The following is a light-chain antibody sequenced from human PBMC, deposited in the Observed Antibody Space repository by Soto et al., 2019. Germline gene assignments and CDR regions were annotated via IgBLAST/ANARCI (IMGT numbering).Light chain of an antibody. V-gene: IGKV1-39*01. CDR3: QQCDSIVPT. CDR1: RVSNSY. CDR2: AAS. J-gene: IGKJ1*01. Sequence: SLSSLESSVRXXXXXXXRARRVSNSYLNWYQQKPGKAPKLLIYAASTRQSGVPARFSGSGSGTDFTLTISSLQPEDFATYYCQQCDSIVPTFGQGTKVDI.